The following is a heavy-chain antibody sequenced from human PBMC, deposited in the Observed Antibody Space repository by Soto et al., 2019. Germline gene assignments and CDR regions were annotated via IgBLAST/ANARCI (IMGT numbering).Heavy chain of an antibody. CDR3: ARVDSFSGIYYFDY. Sequence: QVQLQQWGAGLLKPSETLSLTCAVYGGSFSGHYWSWVRQPPGRGLEWIGQINHSGSTNYNPSLTSRVTISIDTSKNKFSLKLTSVTAADTAVYYCARVDSFSGIYYFDYWGQGTLVTVSS. J-gene: IGHJ4*02. V-gene: IGHV4-34*01. CDR2: INHSGST. D-gene: IGHD1-26*01. CDR1: GGSFSGHY.